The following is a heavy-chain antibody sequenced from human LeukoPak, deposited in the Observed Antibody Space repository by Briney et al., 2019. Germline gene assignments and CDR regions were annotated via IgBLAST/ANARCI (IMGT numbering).Heavy chain of an antibody. CDR2: ISSSSSTI. D-gene: IGHD3-3*01. CDR1: GFTFSSYS. CDR3: ARDKRAQITIFGVVGPPDY. Sequence: GGSLRLSCAASGFTFSSYSMNWVRQAPGKGLEWVSYISSSSSTIYYADSVKGRFTISRDNAKNSLYLQMNSLRAEDTAVYYCARDKRAQITIFGVVGPPDYWGQGTLVTVSS. V-gene: IGHV3-48*04. J-gene: IGHJ4*02.